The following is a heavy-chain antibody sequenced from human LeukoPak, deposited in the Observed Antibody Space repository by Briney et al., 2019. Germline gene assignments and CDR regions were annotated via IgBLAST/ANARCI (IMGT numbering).Heavy chain of an antibody. CDR2: IWYDGSNK. CDR1: GFTFSSYG. D-gene: IGHD2-15*01. CDR3: AKDDGCSGGICYLDY. V-gene: IGHV3-33*06. Sequence: PGGSLRLSCAASGFTFSSYGMHWVRQAPGKGLEWVAVIWYDGSNKYYADSVKGRFTISRDNSKNTLYLQMNSLRAEDTAVYYCAKDDGCSGGICYLDYWGQGTLVTVSS. J-gene: IGHJ4*02.